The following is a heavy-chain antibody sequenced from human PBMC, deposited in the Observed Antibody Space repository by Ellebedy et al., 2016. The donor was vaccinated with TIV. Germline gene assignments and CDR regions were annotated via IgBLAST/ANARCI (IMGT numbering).Heavy chain of an antibody. V-gene: IGHV1-24*01. CDR1: GYTLTELS. CDR2: FDPEDGET. CDR3: ARGRVLDWNDGTLNWFNP. Sequence: ASVKVSXKVSGYTLTELSMHWVRQAPGKGLEWMGGFDPEDGETIYAQKLQGRVTMTTDTSTSTAYMELRSLRSDDTAVYYCARGRVLDWNDGTLNWFNPWGQGTLVTVSS. J-gene: IGHJ5*02. D-gene: IGHD1-1*01.